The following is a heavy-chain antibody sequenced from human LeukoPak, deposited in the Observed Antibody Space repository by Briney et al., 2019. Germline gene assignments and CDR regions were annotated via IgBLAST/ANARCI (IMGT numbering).Heavy chain of an antibody. Sequence: GASVKVSCKASGYNFISYYMHWVRQAPGQGLEWMGIINPSGGSTSYAQKFQDRVTMTGGTSTSTVYMELSSLKSEDTAVYYCAREDVVLVDAVRYYYYGMDVWGQGTTVTVSS. V-gene: IGHV1-46*01. CDR2: INPSGGST. D-gene: IGHD2-8*01. CDR3: AREDVVLVDAVRYYYYGMDV. CDR1: GYNFISYY. J-gene: IGHJ6*02.